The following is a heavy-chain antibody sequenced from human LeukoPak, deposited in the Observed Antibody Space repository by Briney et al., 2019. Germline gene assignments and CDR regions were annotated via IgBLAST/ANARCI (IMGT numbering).Heavy chain of an antibody. CDR3: ARDRKVLLWFGESPCYFDY. CDR2: IKQDGSEK. J-gene: IGHJ4*02. CDR1: GFTFSSYW. D-gene: IGHD3-10*01. Sequence: PGGSLRLSCAASGFTFSSYWMSWVRQAPGKGLEWVANIKQDGSEKYYVDSVKGRFTISRDNAKNSLYLQMNSLRAEDTAVYYCARDRKVLLWFGESPCYFDYWGQGTLVTVSS. V-gene: IGHV3-7*01.